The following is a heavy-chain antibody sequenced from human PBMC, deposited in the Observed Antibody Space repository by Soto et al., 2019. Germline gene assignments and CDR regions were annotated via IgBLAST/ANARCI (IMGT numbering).Heavy chain of an antibody. J-gene: IGHJ4*02. D-gene: IGHD4-17*01. CDR1: GGCLSSGGYF. CDR3: ARGRFGDYDSDY. V-gene: IGHV4-31*02. Sequence: TLSPNCIVLGGCLSSGGYFWRWIRQHPGKGLEWIGYIYYSGSTYYNPSLKSRVTISVDTSKNQFSLKLSSVTAADTAVYYCARGRFGDYDSDYWGQGTLVTVSS. CDR2: IYYSGST.